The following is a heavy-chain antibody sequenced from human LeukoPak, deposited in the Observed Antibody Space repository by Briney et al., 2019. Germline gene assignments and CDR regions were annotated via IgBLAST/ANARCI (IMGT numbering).Heavy chain of an antibody. J-gene: IGHJ4*02. CDR2: ISSSSSYT. Sequence: GGSLRLSRAASGFTFSDYYMSWIRQAPGQGLEWVSYISSSSSYTNYADSVKGRFTISRDNAKNSLYLQMNSLRAEDTAVYYCAREAYSSSYVDYWGQGTLVTVSS. V-gene: IGHV3-11*06. D-gene: IGHD6-13*01. CDR1: GFTFSDYY. CDR3: AREAYSSSYVDY.